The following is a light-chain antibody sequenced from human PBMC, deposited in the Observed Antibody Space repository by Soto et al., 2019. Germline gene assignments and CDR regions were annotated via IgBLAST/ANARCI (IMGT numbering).Light chain of an antibody. CDR1: QSIGNK. CDR3: QQYHNYWT. J-gene: IGKJ1*01. CDR2: DAS. Sequence: DIQMTQSPSTLSASVGDRVTITCRASQSIGNKLAWYQQKPGKAPKLLIYDASSLESGVPSRFSGSGSGTEFTLTSSSLRPDDFAIYYCQQYHNYWTFGQGTKVEIK. V-gene: IGKV1-5*01.